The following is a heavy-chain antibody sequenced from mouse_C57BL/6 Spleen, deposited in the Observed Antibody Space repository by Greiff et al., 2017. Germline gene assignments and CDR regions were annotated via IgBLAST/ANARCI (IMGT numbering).Heavy chain of an antibody. CDR3: TKGVGFAY. CDR1: GFNIKDDY. Sequence: EVKLVESGAELVRPGASVKLSCTASGFNIKDDYMHWVKQRPEQGLEWIGWIDPENGDTEYASKFQGKATITADTSSNTAYLQLSSLTSEDTAVYYCTKGVGFAYWGQGALVTVSA. CDR2: IDPENGDT. V-gene: IGHV14-4*01. J-gene: IGHJ3*01.